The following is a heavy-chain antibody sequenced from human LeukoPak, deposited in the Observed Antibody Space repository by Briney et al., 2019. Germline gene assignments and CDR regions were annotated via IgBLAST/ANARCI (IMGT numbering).Heavy chain of an antibody. CDR2: IKEDGSER. J-gene: IGHJ4*02. CDR1: AFIFSGHW. Sequence: GGSLRLSCEGSAFIFSGHWMNWVRQTPGKGLEWVASIKEDGSERQYVDSVKGRFSISRDNTKGSLFLQLNSLRAEDTAVYYCAKSGEDYYYDSSGYYFVLRYFDYWGQGTLVTVSS. D-gene: IGHD3-22*01. V-gene: IGHV3-7*03. CDR3: AKSGEDYYYDSSGYYFVLRYFDY.